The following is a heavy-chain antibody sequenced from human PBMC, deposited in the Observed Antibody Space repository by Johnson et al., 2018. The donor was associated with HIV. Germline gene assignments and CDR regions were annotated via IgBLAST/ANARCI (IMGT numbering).Heavy chain of an antibody. CDR3: ARDGGGLDHDAFDI. J-gene: IGHJ3*02. CDR1: GFTFSSYG. V-gene: IGHV3-33*01. D-gene: IGHD3/OR15-3a*01. Sequence: QVQLLESGGGLVQPGGSLRLSCAASGFTFSSYGMHWVRQAPGKGLEWVAVIWYDGSNKYYADSVKGRFTISRDNSKNTLYLQMNSLRAEDTAVYYCARDGGGLDHDAFDIWGQGTMVTVSS. CDR2: IWYDGSNK.